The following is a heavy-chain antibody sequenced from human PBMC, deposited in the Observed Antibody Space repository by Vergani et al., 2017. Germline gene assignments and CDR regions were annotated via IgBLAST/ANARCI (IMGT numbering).Heavy chain of an antibody. J-gene: IGHJ6*02. V-gene: IGHV3-66*02. D-gene: IGHD3-10*01. CDR2: IYSGGST. Sequence: EVQLVESGGGLVQPGGSLRLSCAASGFTVSSNYMSWVRQAPGKGLEWVSVIYSGGSTYYADSVKGRFTISRDNSKNTLYLQMNSLRAEDTAVYYCARGPLLFGDYGMDVWGQGTTVTVSS. CDR1: GFTVSSNY. CDR3: ARGPLLFGDYGMDV.